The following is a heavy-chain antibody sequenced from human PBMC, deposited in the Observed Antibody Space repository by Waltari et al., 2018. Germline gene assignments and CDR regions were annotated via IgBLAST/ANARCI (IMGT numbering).Heavy chain of an antibody. J-gene: IGHJ6*02. D-gene: IGHD3-10*01. CDR1: GGSISSGSYY. CDR3: ARAKYYYGSGSYYKGHYYYGMDV. V-gene: IGHV4-61*02. CDR2: IYTSGST. Sequence: QVQLQESGPGLVKPSQTLSLTCTVSGGSISSGSYYWSWIRQPAGKGLEWIGRIYTSGSTNYNPSLKSRVTISVDTSKNQFSLKLSSVTAADTAVYYCARAKYYYGSGSYYKGHYYYGMDVWGQGTTVTVSS.